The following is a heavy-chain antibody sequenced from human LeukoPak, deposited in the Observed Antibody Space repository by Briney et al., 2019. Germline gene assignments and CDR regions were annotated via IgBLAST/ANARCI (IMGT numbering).Heavy chain of an antibody. CDR1: GYSFTSYW. CDR2: IYPGDSDT. CDR3: ARGEYYYDSSGYCDY. Sequence: GESLQISFKGSGYSFTSYWIGWVRQMPGKGLEWMGIIYPGDSDTRYSPSFQGQVTISADKSISTAYLQWSSLKASDTAMYYCARGEYYYDSSGYCDYWGQGTLVTVSS. D-gene: IGHD3-22*01. J-gene: IGHJ4*02. V-gene: IGHV5-51*01.